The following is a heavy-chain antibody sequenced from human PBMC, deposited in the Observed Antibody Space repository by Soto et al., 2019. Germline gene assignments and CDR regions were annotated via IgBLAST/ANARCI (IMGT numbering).Heavy chain of an antibody. CDR1: GGSISSYY. D-gene: IGHD5-18*01. J-gene: IGHJ5*02. Sequence: SETLSLTCTVSGGSISSYYWSWIRQPPGKGLEWIGYIYYSGSTNYNPSLKSRVTISVDTSKNQFSLKLSSVTAADTAVYYCASYTADLNWFDPWGQGTLVTVSS. V-gene: IGHV4-59*08. CDR3: ASYTADLNWFDP. CDR2: IYYSGST.